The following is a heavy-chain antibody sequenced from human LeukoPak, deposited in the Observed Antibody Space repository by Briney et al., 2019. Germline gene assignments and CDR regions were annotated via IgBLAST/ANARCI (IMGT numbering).Heavy chain of an antibody. J-gene: IGHJ4*02. V-gene: IGHV1-3*01. Sequence: GSVKVSCKTSGYTLTYYSIHLVRQAPRQKLEWMGWINAGYGNTKYSQKFQGRVTLTSDTSANTAYMDLSSLKSEDTAVYYCARDRGDGYNYEGLDFWGQGTLVTVSS. CDR2: INAGYGNT. CDR1: GYTLTYYS. D-gene: IGHD5-24*01. CDR3: ARDRGDGYNYEGLDF.